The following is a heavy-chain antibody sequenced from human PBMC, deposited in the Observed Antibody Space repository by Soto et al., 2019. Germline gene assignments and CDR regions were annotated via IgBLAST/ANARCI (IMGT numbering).Heavy chain of an antibody. CDR3: ARVLGYCSSTSCHGRWFDP. J-gene: IGHJ5*02. V-gene: IGHV4-59*01. D-gene: IGHD2-2*01. CDR2: IYYSGST. CDR1: GGSISSYY. Sequence: SETLSLTCTVSGGSISSYYWSWIRQPPGKGLEWIGYIYYSGSTNYNPSLKSRVTISVDTSKNQFSLKLSSVTAADTAVYYCARVLGYCSSTSCHGRWFDPWGQGTLVTVSS.